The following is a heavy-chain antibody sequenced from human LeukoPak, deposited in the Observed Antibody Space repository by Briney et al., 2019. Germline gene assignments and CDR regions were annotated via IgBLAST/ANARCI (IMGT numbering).Heavy chain of an antibody. Sequence: PSETLSLTCTVSGGPISRYYWSWMRQPAGKGLEWIGRISHSGTTNYNPSLKSRLTMSVDTSKNQFSLRLSSVTAADTAVYYCARDSGSGDFDYWGQGTLVTVSS. CDR2: ISHSGTT. D-gene: IGHD3-10*01. J-gene: IGHJ4*02. CDR1: GGPISRYY. V-gene: IGHV4-4*07. CDR3: ARDSGSGDFDY.